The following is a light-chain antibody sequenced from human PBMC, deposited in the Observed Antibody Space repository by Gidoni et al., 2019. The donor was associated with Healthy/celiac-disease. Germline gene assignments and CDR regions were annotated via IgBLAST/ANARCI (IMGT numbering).Light chain of an antibody. CDR3: QQYYSTPWT. CDR1: QRVLYSSNNKNY. CDR2: WAS. J-gene: IGKJ1*01. V-gene: IGKV4-1*01. Sequence: DIVMTQSPDSLAVSLGERATINCKSSQRVLYSSNNKNYVAWYQQKPGQPPKLLIYWASTRESGVPDRFSGSGSGTDFTLTISSLKAEDVAVYYCQQYYSTPWTFGQGTKVEIK.